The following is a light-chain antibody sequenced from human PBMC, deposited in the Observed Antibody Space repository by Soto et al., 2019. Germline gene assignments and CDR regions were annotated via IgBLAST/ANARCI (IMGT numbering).Light chain of an antibody. Sequence: DIQMTQSPSILSASVGDRVTVTCRASQSISSWLAWYQQKPGKAPKLLIYDASSLESGVPSRFSGSGSGTEITLTISSLQPDDFATYYCQQYNSYSYTFGQGTKLEIK. V-gene: IGKV1-5*01. CDR3: QQYNSYSYT. J-gene: IGKJ2*01. CDR1: QSISSW. CDR2: DAS.